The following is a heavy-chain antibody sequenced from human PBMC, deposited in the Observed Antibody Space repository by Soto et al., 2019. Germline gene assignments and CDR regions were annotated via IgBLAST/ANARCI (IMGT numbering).Heavy chain of an antibody. CDR2: IKYSGNT. D-gene: IGHD6-6*01. J-gene: IGHJ4*02. V-gene: IGHV4-39*01. CDR3: ARHGITGSSYDASDY. Sequence: QLQLQESGPGLVKPSETLSLTCTVSGGSISSSSHYWGWVRQPPGKGLEWIASIKYSGNTYYNPSLQRPVSIPVATSANPLSLTLSSVTASSTAVYHCARHGITGSSYDASDYWGQGTLVTVPS. CDR1: GGSISSSSHY.